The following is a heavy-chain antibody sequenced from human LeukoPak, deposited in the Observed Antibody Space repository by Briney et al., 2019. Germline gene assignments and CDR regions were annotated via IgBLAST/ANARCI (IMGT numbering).Heavy chain of an antibody. V-gene: IGHV3-30-3*01. D-gene: IGHD6-19*01. J-gene: IGHJ6*02. CDR2: ISYDGSNK. CDR1: GFTLSSYA. Sequence: GGSVRLSCAASGFTLSSYATHWVRQAPGEGLEWVAVISYDGSNKYYADSVKGRFNISRDNSKNTLYLQMNSLRAEDTAVYYCARDDTVYSSGWYYALTYYYYGMDVWGQGTTATVSS. CDR3: ARDDTVYSSGWYYALTYYYYGMDV.